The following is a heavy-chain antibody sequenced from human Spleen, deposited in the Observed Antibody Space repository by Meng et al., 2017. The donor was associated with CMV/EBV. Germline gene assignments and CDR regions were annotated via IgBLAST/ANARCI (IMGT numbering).Heavy chain of an antibody. CDR3: ARGLFSGYNL. D-gene: IGHD3-22*01. CDR1: GYTFTSYG. V-gene: IGHV1-18*01. Sequence: ASVKVSCKASGYTFTSYGISWVRQAPGQGLEWMGWISAYNGNTNYAQKLQGRVTVTRDTSTRTVYMELSSLKSEDTAVYYCARGLFSGYNLWGQGTLVTVSS. J-gene: IGHJ4*02. CDR2: ISAYNGNT.